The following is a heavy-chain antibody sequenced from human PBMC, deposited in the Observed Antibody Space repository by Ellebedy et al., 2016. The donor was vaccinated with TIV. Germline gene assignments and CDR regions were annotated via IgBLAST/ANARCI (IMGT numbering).Heavy chain of an antibody. V-gene: IGHV4-34*01. D-gene: IGHD5-12*01. CDR2: INHSGST. CDR1: GGSFSGYY. CDR3: ARAEWLPSSYYYYGMDI. Sequence: SETLSLTXAVYGGSFSGYYWSWIRQPPGKGLEWIGEINHSGSTNYNPSLKSRVTISVDTSKNQFSLKLSSVTAADTAVYYCARAEWLPSSYYYYGMDIWGQGTTVTVSS. J-gene: IGHJ6*02.